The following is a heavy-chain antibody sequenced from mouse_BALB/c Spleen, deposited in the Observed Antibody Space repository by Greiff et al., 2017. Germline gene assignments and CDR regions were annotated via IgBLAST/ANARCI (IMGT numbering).Heavy chain of an antibody. CDR2: ISSGSSTI. D-gene: IGHD1-1*01. CDR3: AREDYYGSSPFDY. V-gene: IGHV5-17*02. CDR1: GFTFSSFG. J-gene: IGHJ2*01. Sequence: EVHLVESGGGLVQPGGSRKLSCAASGFTFSSFGMHWVRQAPEKGLEWVAYISSGSSTIYYADTVKGRFTISRDNPKNTLFLQMTSLRSEDTAMYYCAREDYYGSSPFDYWGQGTTLTVSS.